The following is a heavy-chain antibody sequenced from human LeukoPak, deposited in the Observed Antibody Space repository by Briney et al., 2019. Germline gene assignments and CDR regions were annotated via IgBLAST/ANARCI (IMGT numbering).Heavy chain of an antibody. CDR1: GGSISSSSYY. D-gene: IGHD3-22*01. Sequence: PSETLSLTCTVSGGSISSSSYYWGWIRQPPGKGLEWIGSIYYSGSTYYNPSLKSRVTISVDTSKNQFSLKLSSVTAADTAVYYCAKASMIVGFIWFDPWGQGTLVTVSS. V-gene: IGHV4-39*07. J-gene: IGHJ5*02. CDR2: IYYSGST. CDR3: AKASMIVGFIWFDP.